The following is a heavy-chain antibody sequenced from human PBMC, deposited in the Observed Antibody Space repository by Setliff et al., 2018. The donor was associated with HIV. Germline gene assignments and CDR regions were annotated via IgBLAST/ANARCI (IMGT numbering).Heavy chain of an antibody. J-gene: IGHJ3*02. Sequence: SETLSLTCTDSGGSISSGGYYWSWIRQHPGKGLEYIGYIYYSGSTYYNPSLKSRVTISVDTSKNQFSLRLNSVTAADTAVYYCARNGRYDYSNYVDAFDIWGQGTMVTVSS. CDR2: IYYSGST. CDR1: GGSISSGGYY. D-gene: IGHD4-4*01. CDR3: ARNGRYDYSNYVDAFDI. V-gene: IGHV4-31*03.